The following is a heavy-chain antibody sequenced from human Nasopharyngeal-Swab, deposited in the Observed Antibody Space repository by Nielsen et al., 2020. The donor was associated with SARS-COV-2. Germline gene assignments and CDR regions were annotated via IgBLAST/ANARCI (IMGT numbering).Heavy chain of an antibody. J-gene: IGHJ6*02. CDR1: GFTFSSYS. CDR2: ISSSSSTI. V-gene: IGHV3-48*02. D-gene: IGHD6-19*01. CDR3: ARDLLAVAGNYYYYYGMDV. Sequence: GESLKISCAASGFTFSSYSMNWVRQAPGKGLEWVSYISSSSSTIYYADSVKGRFTISRGNAKNSLYLQMNSLRDEDTAVYYCARDLLAVAGNYYYYYGMDVWGQGTTVTVSS.